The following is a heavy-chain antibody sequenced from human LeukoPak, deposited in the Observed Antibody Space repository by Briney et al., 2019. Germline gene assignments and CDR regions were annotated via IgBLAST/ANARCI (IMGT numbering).Heavy chain of an antibody. CDR2: INHSGST. D-gene: IGHD1-26*01. CDR1: GFSFSSYA. CDR3: ARGEWELGY. Sequence: PGGSLRLSCAASGFSFSSYAVSWIRQPPGKGLEWIGEINHSGSTNYNPSLKSRVTISVDTSKNQFSLKLSSVTAADTAVYYCARGEWELGYWGQGTLVTVSS. J-gene: IGHJ4*02. V-gene: IGHV4-34*01.